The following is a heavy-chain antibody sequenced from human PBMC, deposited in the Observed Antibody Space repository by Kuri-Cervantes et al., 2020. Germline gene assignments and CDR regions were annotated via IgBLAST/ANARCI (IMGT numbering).Heavy chain of an antibody. CDR2: IYYSGST. Sequence: SETLSLTCTVSGGSISRADYYWSWVRQPPGKGLEWIGYIYYSGSTYYSPSLKSRVTISIDTSKNRFSLKLSSVTAADTAVYYCAKGGSTSGYAPLDYWGQGTLVTVSS. D-gene: IGHD2-2*01. CDR3: AKGGSTSGYAPLDY. J-gene: IGHJ4*02. CDR1: GGSISRADYY. V-gene: IGHV4-30-4*01.